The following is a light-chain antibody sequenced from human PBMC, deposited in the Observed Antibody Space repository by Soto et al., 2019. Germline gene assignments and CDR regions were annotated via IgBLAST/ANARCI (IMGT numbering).Light chain of an antibody. Sequence: QSVLTQPPSVSGAPGQRVTISCTGSSSNIGAHYDVHWYQQLPGTAPKLLIYGNSSRPSGVPDRFSGSKSGISASLAITGLRAEDEADYYCQSYDSSLSGSLFGGGTKLTVL. CDR1: SSNIGAHYD. CDR2: GNS. V-gene: IGLV1-40*01. CDR3: QSYDSSLSGSL. J-gene: IGLJ2*01.